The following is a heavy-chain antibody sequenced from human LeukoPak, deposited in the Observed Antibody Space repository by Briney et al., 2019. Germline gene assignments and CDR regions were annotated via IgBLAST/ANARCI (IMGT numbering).Heavy chain of an antibody. CDR3: ARGGSCSSTSCYEDYYYYMDV. Sequence: ASVKVSCKASGYTFTSYDINCVRQATGQGLEWMGWMNPNSVNTGYAQKFQGRVTMTRQTSISTAYMELSSLRSEDTAVYYCARGGSCSSTSCYEDYYYYMDVWGKGTTVTVSS. CDR2: MNPNSVNT. D-gene: IGHD2-2*01. J-gene: IGHJ6*03. V-gene: IGHV1-8*01. CDR1: GYTFTSYD.